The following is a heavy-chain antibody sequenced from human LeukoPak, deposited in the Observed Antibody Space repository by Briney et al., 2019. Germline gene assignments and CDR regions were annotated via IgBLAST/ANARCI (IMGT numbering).Heavy chain of an antibody. CDR2: INAGNGST. CDR3: ARDGPGYYDSSPDY. CDR1: GYTFTSYA. D-gene: IGHD3-22*01. J-gene: IGHJ4*02. Sequence: ASVKVSCKASGYTFTSYAMHWVRQAPGQRLEWMGWINAGNGSTKYSQKFQGRVTITRDTSASTAYMELSSLRSEDTAVYYCARDGPGYYDSSPDYWGQGTLVTVSS. V-gene: IGHV1-3*01.